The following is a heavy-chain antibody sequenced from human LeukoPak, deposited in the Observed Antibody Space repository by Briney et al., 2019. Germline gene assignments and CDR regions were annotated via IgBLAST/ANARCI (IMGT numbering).Heavy chain of an antibody. CDR2: IYPGDSDT. Sequence: GESLKISCKGSGYIFTSYWIGWVRQLPGKGLEWMGIIYPGDSDTRYSSSFQGQVTIPADKSISTAYLQWSSLKASDTAMYYCARVRYSSGWYLDYWGQGTLVTVSS. D-gene: IGHD6-19*01. CDR1: GYIFTSYW. CDR3: ARVRYSSGWYLDY. V-gene: IGHV5-51*01. J-gene: IGHJ4*02.